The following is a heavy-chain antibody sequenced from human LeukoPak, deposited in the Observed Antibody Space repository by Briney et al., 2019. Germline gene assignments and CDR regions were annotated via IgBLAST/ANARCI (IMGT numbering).Heavy chain of an antibody. Sequence: GASVKVSCKASGYTFTSYGISWVRQAPGQGLEWMGRIIPILGIANYAQKFQGRVTITADKSTSTAYMELSGLRSEDTAVYYCAADYHTGYFDYWGQGTLVTVSS. J-gene: IGHJ4*02. CDR1: GYTFTSYG. D-gene: IGHD5-12*01. V-gene: IGHV1-69*10. CDR3: AADYHTGYFDY. CDR2: IIPILGIA.